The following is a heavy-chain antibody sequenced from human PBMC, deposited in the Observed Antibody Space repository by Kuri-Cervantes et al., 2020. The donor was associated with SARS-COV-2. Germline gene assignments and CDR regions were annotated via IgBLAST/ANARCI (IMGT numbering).Heavy chain of an antibody. Sequence: SVKVSCKASGGTFSSYAISWVRQAPGQGLEWMGGIIPILGIANYAQKFQGRVTITADKSTSTAYMELSSLRSEDTAVYYCALTGGGGKPHRRLNWYFDLWGRGTLVTVSS. CDR2: IIPILGIA. J-gene: IGHJ2*01. CDR3: ALTGGGGKPHRRLNWYFDL. D-gene: IGHD4-23*01. V-gene: IGHV1-69*10. CDR1: GGTFSSYA.